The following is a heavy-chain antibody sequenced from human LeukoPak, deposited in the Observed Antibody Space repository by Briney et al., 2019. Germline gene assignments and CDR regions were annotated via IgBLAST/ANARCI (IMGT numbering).Heavy chain of an antibody. J-gene: IGHJ2*01. V-gene: IGHV1-3*01. CDR1: GYTFTHFA. D-gene: IGHD3-22*01. CDR2: INVGNGNT. CDR3: ARSYYDSSPYFDL. Sequence: GASVKVSCKASGYTFTHFAMHWVRQAPGQGLEWMGWINVGNGNTKYSRQFQDRVTLTRDTSASTAYMALSSLRSEDTAVYYCARSYYDSSPYFDLWGRGTLVAVSS.